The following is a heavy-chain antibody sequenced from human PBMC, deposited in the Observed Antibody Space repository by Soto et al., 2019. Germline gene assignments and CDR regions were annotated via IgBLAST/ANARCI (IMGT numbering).Heavy chain of an antibody. CDR3: TRASAVTGGSSNSLPNAY. CDR1: GYTFTDYY. CDR2: LNPDSGVT. Sequence: ASVKISCKASGYTFTDYYLHCVRQAPGQGLEWMGWLNPDSGVTRFAQKFQDRVTLTRDTSINTAYMELSRLTSDDTAVYYCTRASAVTGGSSNSLPNAYWGQGTLVTVSS. D-gene: IGHD6-19*01. J-gene: IGHJ4*02. V-gene: IGHV1-2*02.